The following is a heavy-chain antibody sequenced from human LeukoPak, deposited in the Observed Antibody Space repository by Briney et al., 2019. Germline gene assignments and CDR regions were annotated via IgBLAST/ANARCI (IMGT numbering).Heavy chain of an antibody. CDR3: ATLSPYDYVWGSYRYDPFDY. J-gene: IGHJ4*02. D-gene: IGHD3-16*02. Sequence: GASVKVSCKASGYTFTSYYMHWVRQAPGQGLEWMGIINPSGGSTSYAQKFQGRVTMTRDTSTSTVYTELSSLRSEDTAVYYCATLSPYDYVWGSYRYDPFDYWGQGTLVTVSS. V-gene: IGHV1-46*03. CDR2: INPSGGST. CDR1: GYTFTSYY.